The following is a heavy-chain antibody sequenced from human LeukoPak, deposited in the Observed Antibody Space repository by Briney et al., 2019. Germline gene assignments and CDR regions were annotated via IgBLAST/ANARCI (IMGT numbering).Heavy chain of an antibody. Sequence: SETLSLTCIVSGGSISSISSNNYHWGWIRQPPGKGLEWIGSIYYSGSTYYNPSLKSRVTISVDTSKNQFSLKLSSVTAADTAVYYCARLPSTRQIFERLNWFDPWGQGTLVTVSS. CDR2: IYYSGST. J-gene: IGHJ5*02. V-gene: IGHV4-39*01. D-gene: IGHD2-15*01. CDR3: ARLPSTRQIFERLNWFDP. CDR1: GGSISSISSNNYH.